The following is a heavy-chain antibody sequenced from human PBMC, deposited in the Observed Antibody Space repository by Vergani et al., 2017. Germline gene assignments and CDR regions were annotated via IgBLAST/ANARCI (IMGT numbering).Heavy chain of an antibody. CDR1: GGSFSGYY. Sequence: QLQLQESGPGLLKPSETLSLTCAVYGGSFSGYYWSWIRQPPGKGLEWIGEINHSGSTNYNPSLKSRVTISVDTSKNQFSLKLSSGTAADTAVYYCARVEGQWLTPTIDYWGQGTLVTVSS. CDR2: INHSGST. D-gene: IGHD6-19*01. J-gene: IGHJ4*02. V-gene: IGHV4-34*01. CDR3: ARVEGQWLTPTIDY.